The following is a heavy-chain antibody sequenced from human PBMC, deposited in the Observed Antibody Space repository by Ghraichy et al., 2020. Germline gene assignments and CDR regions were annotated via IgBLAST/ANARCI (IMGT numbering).Heavy chain of an antibody. D-gene: IGHD1-14*01. Sequence: NYADSVKGRFTISRDNAKNTMYLQMISLTVEDTAVYYCVRSYKDGLRHFDYWGQGTLVTVSS. J-gene: IGHJ4*02. CDR3: VRSYKDGLRHFDY. V-gene: IGHV3-74*01.